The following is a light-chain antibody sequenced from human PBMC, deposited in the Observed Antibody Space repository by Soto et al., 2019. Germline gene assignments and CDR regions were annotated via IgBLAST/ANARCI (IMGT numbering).Light chain of an antibody. CDR1: QSVSSN. J-gene: IGKJ2*01. CDR2: GAS. V-gene: IGKV3-15*01. CDR3: QQYNNWPPYT. Sequence: EIVMTQSPVTLSVSPGERATLSCRASQSVSSNLAWYPQKPGQAPRLLIYGASTRATGIPARFSGSGSGTEFTLTISSLQSEDFAVYYCQQYNNWPPYTFGQGTKLEI.